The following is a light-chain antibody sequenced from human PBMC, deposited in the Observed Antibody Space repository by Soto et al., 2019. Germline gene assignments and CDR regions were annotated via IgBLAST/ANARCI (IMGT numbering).Light chain of an antibody. CDR3: QQYNSYPWT. V-gene: IGKV1-5*01. CDR1: QSISDW. Sequence: DIQMTHSPSTLSASIGDRVTITCRASQSISDWLAWYQQKPGKAPKLLIFDASSLESGVPSRFSGSGSGTEFTLTISSLRPEDFTTYYCQQYNSYPWTFGQGTKVDIK. CDR2: DAS. J-gene: IGKJ1*01.